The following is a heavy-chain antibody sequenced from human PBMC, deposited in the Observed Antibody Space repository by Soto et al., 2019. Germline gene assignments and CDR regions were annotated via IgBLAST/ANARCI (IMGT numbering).Heavy chain of an antibody. CDR2: INHSGST. CDR1: GGSFSDYY. D-gene: IGHD4-4*01. CDR3: AREKTVTTGIDY. J-gene: IGHJ4*02. Sequence: SETLSLTCAVYGGSFSDYYWSWIRQPPGKGLEWIGEINHSGSTNYNPSLKSRVTISLDTSKNQFSLKLSSVTAADTAVYYCAREKTVTTGIDYWGQGTLVTVSS. V-gene: IGHV4-34*01.